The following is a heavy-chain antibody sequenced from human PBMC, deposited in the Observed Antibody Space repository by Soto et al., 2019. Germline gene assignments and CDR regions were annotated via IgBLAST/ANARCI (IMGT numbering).Heavy chain of an antibody. CDR3: ARDYYKYYDSSGYYRSPAY. Sequence: GASVKVSCKASGYTLTNFGISWVRQAPGQGLEWMGWISAYNGNTNYAQNFQGRVTMTTDTSTSTAYMELRSLRAEDTAVYYCARDYYKYYDSSGYYRSPAYWGQGTLVTVSS. D-gene: IGHD3-22*01. V-gene: IGHV1-18*01. CDR1: GYTLTNFG. CDR2: ISAYNGNT. J-gene: IGHJ4*02.